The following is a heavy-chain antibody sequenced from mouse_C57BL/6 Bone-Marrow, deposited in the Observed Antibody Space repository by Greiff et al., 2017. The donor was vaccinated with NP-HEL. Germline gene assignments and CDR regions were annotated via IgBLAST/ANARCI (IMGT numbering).Heavy chain of an antibody. D-gene: IGHD2-4*01. V-gene: IGHV1-26*01. Sequence: VQLQQSGPELVKPGASVKISCKASGYTFTDYYMNWVKQSHGKSLEWIGDINPNNGGTSYNQKFKGKATLTVDKSSSTAYMELRSLTSEDSAVYYCARSPYDYDEDWYFDVWGTGTTVTVSS. CDR1: GYTFTDYY. CDR2: INPNNGGT. CDR3: ARSPYDYDEDWYFDV. J-gene: IGHJ1*03.